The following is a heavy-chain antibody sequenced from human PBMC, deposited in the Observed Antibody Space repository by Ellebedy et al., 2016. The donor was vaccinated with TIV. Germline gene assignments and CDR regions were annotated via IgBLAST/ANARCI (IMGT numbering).Heavy chain of an antibody. D-gene: IGHD2-2*01. CDR2: ISGSGGST. J-gene: IGHJ4*02. V-gene: IGHV3-23*01. CDR1: GFSFSSYA. Sequence: GGSLRLXXAASGFSFSSYAMSWVRQAPGKGLEWVSAISGSGGSTYYADSVKGRFTISRDNAKNSLYLQMSSLRDEDTAVYYCARDEKIVVVPAPYDYWGQGTLVTVSS. CDR3: ARDEKIVVVPAPYDY.